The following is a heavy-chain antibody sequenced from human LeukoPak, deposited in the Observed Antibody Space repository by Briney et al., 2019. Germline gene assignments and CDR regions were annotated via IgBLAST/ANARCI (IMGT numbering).Heavy chain of an antibody. J-gene: IGHJ4*02. V-gene: IGHV3-30-3*01. CDR1: GFTFSSYA. CDR2: ISYDGSNK. D-gene: IGHD6-19*01. Sequence: GRSLRLSCAASGFTFSSYAMHWVRQAPGKGLEWVAVISYDGSNKYYADSVKGRFTISRDNSKNTLYLQMNSLRAEDTAVYYCARGRDEWLVRVDYWGQGTLVTVSS. CDR3: ARGRDEWLVRVDY.